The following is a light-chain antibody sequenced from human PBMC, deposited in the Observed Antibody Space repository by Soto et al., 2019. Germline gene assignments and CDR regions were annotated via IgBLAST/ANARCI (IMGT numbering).Light chain of an antibody. CDR3: QQYNNWWT. CDR1: QSVSSN. V-gene: IGKV3-15*01. J-gene: IGKJ1*01. Sequence: IVMTQSPATLSVSPGERATLSCRASQSVSSNLAWYQQKPGQAPRLLIYGASTRATGIPARFSGSGSTTEFTLTISSLQSEDFAVYYCQQYNNWWTFGQGTKVEIK. CDR2: GAS.